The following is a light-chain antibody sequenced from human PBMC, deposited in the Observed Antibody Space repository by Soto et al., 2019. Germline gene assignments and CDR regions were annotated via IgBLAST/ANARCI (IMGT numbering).Light chain of an antibody. J-gene: IGKJ4*01. CDR1: QDIGSD. CDR3: QQFNSFPLT. CDR2: DAS. Sequence: IQLTQSPSSLSASAGDRVTITCRAGQDIGSDLAWYQQKPGKAPKLLIYDASNLEAGVPSRVSGSGSGTDFTLTITCLRPEDFATYYCQQFNSFPLTFGGGTKVQIK. V-gene: IGKV1-13*02.